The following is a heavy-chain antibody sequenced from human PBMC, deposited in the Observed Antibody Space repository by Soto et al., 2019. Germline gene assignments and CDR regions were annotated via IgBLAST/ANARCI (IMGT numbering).Heavy chain of an antibody. V-gene: IGHV3-9*01. CDR3: AKDIAGTTYYYYMDV. CDR2: ISWNSGSI. D-gene: IGHD1-7*01. CDR1: GFTFDDYA. Sequence: PGGSLRLSCAASGFTFDDYAMHWVRQAPGKGLEWVSGISWNSGSIGYADSVRGRFTISRGNAKNSLYLQMNSLGAEDTALYYCAKDIAGTTYYYYMDVWGKGTTVTVSS. J-gene: IGHJ6*03.